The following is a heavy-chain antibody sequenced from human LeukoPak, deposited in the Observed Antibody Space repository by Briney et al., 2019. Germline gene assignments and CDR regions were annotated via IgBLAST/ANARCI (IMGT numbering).Heavy chain of an antibody. CDR2: ISSSSSTI. D-gene: IGHD3-16*02. J-gene: IGHJ4*02. V-gene: IGHV3-48*01. Sequence: GGSLRLSCAASGFTFNSYSMNWVRQAPGKGLEWVSYISSSSSTIYYADSVKGRFTISRDNAKNSLYLQMNSLRAEDTAVYYCARDHYVWGSYRTFDYWGQGTLVTVSS. CDR3: ARDHYVWGSYRTFDY. CDR1: GFTFNSYS.